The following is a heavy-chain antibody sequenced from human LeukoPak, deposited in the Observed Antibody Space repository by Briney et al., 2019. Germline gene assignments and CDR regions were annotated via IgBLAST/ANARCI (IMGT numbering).Heavy chain of an antibody. Sequence: AGGSLRLSCAASGFTFSSYSMNWVRQAPGKGLEWVSSISSSSGYIYYADSVKGRFTISRDNAKNSLYLQMNSLRAEDTAVYYCARDRQLGYLDYWGQGTLVTVSS. CDR2: ISSSSGYI. CDR3: ARDRQLGYLDY. J-gene: IGHJ4*02. D-gene: IGHD6-13*01. V-gene: IGHV3-21*01. CDR1: GFTFSSYS.